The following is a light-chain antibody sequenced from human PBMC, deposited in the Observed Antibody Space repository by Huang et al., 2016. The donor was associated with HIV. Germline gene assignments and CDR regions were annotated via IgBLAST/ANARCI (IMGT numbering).Light chain of an antibody. J-gene: IGKJ1*01. V-gene: IGKV1-5*03. CDR1: QSISSW. CDR3: QQYNSYSPWT. CDR2: KAS. Sequence: DIQMTQSPSTLSASVGDRVTITCRASQSISSWLAWYQQKPGKAPKLLIYKASSLESGVPSRFSGRGSGTEFTLTISSLQPDDFATYHCQQYNSYSPWTFGQGTKVEIK.